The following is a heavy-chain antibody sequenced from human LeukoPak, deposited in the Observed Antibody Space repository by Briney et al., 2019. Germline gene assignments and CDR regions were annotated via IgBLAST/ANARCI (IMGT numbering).Heavy chain of an antibody. D-gene: IGHD5-12*01. Sequence: PSETLSLTCTVSGGSISSYYWSWIRQPPGKGLEWIGYIYYSGSINYNPSLKSRVTISVDTSKNQFSLKLSSVTAADTAVYYYARDPSRGYSGYVAFDIWGQGTMVTVSS. CDR2: IYYSGSI. V-gene: IGHV4-59*01. CDR3: ARDPSRGYSGYVAFDI. CDR1: GGSISSYY. J-gene: IGHJ3*02.